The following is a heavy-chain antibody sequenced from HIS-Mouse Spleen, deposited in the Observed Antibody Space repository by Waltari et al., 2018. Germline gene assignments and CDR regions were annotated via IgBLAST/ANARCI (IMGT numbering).Heavy chain of an antibody. J-gene: IGHJ4*02. CDR3: ARSISGSYHY. CDR2: IYYIGST. D-gene: IGHD1-26*01. CDR1: GGSISSSSYY. Sequence: QLQLQESGPGLVKPSETLSLTCTVSGGSISSSSYYWGWIRQPPGKGLEWIGSIYYIGSTSSTPSLKGRVTISVDTSKNQFSLKLSSVTAADTAVYYCARSISGSYHYWGQGTLVTVSS. V-gene: IGHV4-39*07.